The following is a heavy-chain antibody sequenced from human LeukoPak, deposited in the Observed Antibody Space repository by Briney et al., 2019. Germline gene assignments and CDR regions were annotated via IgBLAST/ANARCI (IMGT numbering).Heavy chain of an antibody. CDR3: GRDKGGVPAA. J-gene: IGHJ5*02. CDR2: IKEDGSDK. D-gene: IGHD2-2*01. V-gene: IGHV3-7*03. CDR1: GFSFNSYW. Sequence: GGSLRLSCAGSGFSFNSYWMSWVRQPPGRGLEWVGNIKEDGSDKYYVNSVMGRFTISRDNTKNSLYLQMNNLRAEDTAIYYCGRDKGGVPAAWGQGTLVTVSS.